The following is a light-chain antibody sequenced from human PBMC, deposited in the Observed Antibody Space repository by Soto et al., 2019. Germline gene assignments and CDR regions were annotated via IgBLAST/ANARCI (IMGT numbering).Light chain of an antibody. CDR2: DAS. CDR3: QQYNNFWT. J-gene: IGKJ1*01. CDR1: QSLSSR. Sequence: DIHMTQSPSTLSASVGDRVTITCRASQSLSSRLAWYQQKPGKAPELLIYDASSLKSGVPSRFSGSESGTEFTLTISNLQPDDFATYYCQQYNNFWTFGQGTKVDIK. V-gene: IGKV1-5*01.